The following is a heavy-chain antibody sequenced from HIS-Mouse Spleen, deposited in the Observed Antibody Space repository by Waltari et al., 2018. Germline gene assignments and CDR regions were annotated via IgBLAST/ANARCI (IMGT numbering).Heavy chain of an antibody. Sequence: QLQLQESGPGLVKPSETLSLTCTVSGGSISSSSYYWGWIRQPPGKGLEWIGSIYYSGSTYYNPALKRRVTRSVDTSTNQFSLKLSSVTAADTAVYYCAREIPYSSSWYDWYFDLWGRGTLVTVSS. CDR3: AREIPYSSSWYDWYFDL. J-gene: IGHJ2*01. CDR2: IYYSGST. D-gene: IGHD6-13*01. V-gene: IGHV4-39*07. CDR1: GGSISSSSYY.